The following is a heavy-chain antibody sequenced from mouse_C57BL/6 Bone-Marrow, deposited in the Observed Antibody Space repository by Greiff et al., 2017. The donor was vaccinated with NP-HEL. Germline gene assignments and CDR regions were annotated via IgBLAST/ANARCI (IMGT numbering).Heavy chain of an antibody. CDR3: ARKAMIPRWYFDV. Sequence: VQLKQSGPELVKPGASVKIPCKASGYTFTDYNMDWVKQSHGKSLEWIGDINPNNGGTIYNQKFKGKATLTVDKSSSTAYMELRSLTSEDTAVYYCARKAMIPRWYFDVWGTGTTVTVSS. J-gene: IGHJ1*03. D-gene: IGHD2-4*01. CDR2: INPNNGGT. V-gene: IGHV1-18*01. CDR1: GYTFTDYN.